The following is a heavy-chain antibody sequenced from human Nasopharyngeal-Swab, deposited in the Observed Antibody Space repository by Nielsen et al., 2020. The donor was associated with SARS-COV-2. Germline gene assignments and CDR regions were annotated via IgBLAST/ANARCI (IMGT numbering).Heavy chain of an antibody. CDR3: AREVVVAAAGTLYYYYYYMDV. CDR1: GGSISSISYY. Sequence: GSLRPSCPVSGGSISSISYYWGWIRQPPGKGLEWIGSIYYSGSTYYNPSLKSRVTISVDTSKNQFSLKLSSVTAADTAVYYCAREVVVAAAGTLYYYYYYMDVWGKGTTVTVSS. J-gene: IGHJ6*03. D-gene: IGHD6-13*01. CDR2: IYYSGST. V-gene: IGHV4-39*07.